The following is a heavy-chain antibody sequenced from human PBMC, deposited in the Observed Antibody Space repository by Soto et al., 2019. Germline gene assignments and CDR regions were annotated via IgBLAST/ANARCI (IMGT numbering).Heavy chain of an antibody. CDR3: ARDKITGLLDY. CDR2: INHSRST. Sequence: SGTLXLTCAGYGGXFSGYDGTWIRQPPGTGLEWIGEINHSRSTNYNPSLKSRVTISVDTSKNQFSLKLTSVTAADTAVYYCARDKITGLLDYWGQGTLVTXSS. V-gene: IGHV4-34*01. D-gene: IGHD2-8*02. J-gene: IGHJ4*02. CDR1: GGXFSGYD.